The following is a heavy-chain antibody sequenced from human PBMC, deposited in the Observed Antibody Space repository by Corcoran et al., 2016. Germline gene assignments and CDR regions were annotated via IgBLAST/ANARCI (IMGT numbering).Heavy chain of an antibody. J-gene: IGHJ4*02. D-gene: IGHD1-7*01. CDR3: ARDLPEGSITGTTSNY. Sequence: QVQLVQSGAEVKKPGASVKVSCKASGYTFTSYAMHWVRQAPGQRLEWMGWINAGNGNTKYSQKFQGRVTITRDTSASTAYMELSSLRSEDTAVYYCARDLPEGSITGTTSNYWGQGTLVTVSS. V-gene: IGHV1-3*01. CDR2: INAGNGNT. CDR1: GYTFTSYA.